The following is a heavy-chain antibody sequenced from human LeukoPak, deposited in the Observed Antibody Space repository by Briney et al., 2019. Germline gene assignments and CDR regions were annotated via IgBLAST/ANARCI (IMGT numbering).Heavy chain of an antibody. V-gene: IGHV4-61*01. Sequence: SETLSLTCTVSGGSISSSSYYWGWIRQPPGKGLEWIGYIYYSGSTNYNPSLKSRVTISVDTSKNQFSLKLSSVTAADTAVYYCARDLGLGNYDILTGFAYWGQGTLVTVSS. J-gene: IGHJ4*02. CDR3: ARDLGLGNYDILTGFAY. D-gene: IGHD3-9*01. CDR1: GGSISSSSYY. CDR2: IYYSGST.